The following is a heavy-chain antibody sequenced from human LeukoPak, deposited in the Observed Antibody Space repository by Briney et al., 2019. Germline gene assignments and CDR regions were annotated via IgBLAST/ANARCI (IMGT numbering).Heavy chain of an antibody. CDR1: GFAFTAYG. D-gene: IGHD5-18*01. CDR3: ARGLSWLDY. V-gene: IGHV3-21*01. J-gene: IGHJ4*02. CDR2: IGPGPSRT. Sequence: GGSLRLSCAASGFAFTAYGMNWVRQSPGKGLEWLSYIGPGPSRTYYADSVRGRFVISRDNAKNSLYLQINSLRAEDTAVYYCARGLSWLDYWGQGTLVTVSS.